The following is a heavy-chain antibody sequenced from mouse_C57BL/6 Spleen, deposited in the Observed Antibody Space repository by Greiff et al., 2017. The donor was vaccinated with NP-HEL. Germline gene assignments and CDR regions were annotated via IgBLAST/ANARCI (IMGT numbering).Heavy chain of an antibody. Sequence: EVKLVESGGDLVKPGASLKLSCAASGFTFSSYGMSWVRQTPDKRLEWVATISSGGSYTYYPDSVKGRFTISRDNAKNTLYRQMSSLKSEETAMYYCARHPTMVPPYLYIDVWGTGTTVTVSS. V-gene: IGHV5-6*02. CDR3: ARHPTMVPPYLYIDV. J-gene: IGHJ1*03. CDR2: ISSGGSYT. D-gene: IGHD2-2*01. CDR1: GFTFSSYG.